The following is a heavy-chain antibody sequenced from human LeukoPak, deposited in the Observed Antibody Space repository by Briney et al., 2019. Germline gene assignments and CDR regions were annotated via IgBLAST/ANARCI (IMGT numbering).Heavy chain of an antibody. CDR1: GGTFSSYA. V-gene: IGHV1-69*01. J-gene: IGHJ4*02. Sequence: SVKVSRKASGGTFSSYAISWVRQAPGQGLEWMGGIIPIFGTANYAQKFQGRVTITADESTSTAYMELSSLRSEDTAVYYCARGPLIFNIAVAGIPPPTEYYFDYWGQGTLVTVSS. D-gene: IGHD6-19*01. CDR3: ARGPLIFNIAVAGIPPPTEYYFDY. CDR2: IIPIFGTA.